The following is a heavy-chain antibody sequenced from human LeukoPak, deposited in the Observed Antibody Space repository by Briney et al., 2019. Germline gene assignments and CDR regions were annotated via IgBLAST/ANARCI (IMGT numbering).Heavy chain of an antibody. CDR2: MNPNSGNT. CDR1: GYTFTSYD. Sequence: ASVKVSCKASGYTFTSYDINWVRQATGQGLEWMGWMNPNSGNTGYAQEFQGRVTITRNTSISTAYMELSSLRSEDTAVYYCARPAGDSSGYSGSYYMDVWGKGTTVIVSS. CDR3: ARPAGDSSGYSGSYYMDV. J-gene: IGHJ6*03. V-gene: IGHV1-8*03. D-gene: IGHD3-22*01.